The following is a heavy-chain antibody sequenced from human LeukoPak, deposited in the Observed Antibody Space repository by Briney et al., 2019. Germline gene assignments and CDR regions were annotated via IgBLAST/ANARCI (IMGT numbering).Heavy chain of an antibody. CDR2: INPNSGGT. CDR1: GYTFTAYY. V-gene: IGHV1-2*02. J-gene: IGHJ4*02. Sequence: ASVKVSCKASGYTFTAYYIHWVRQAPGQGLEWMGWINPNSGGTNYAQKFQGRVTMTRDTSISAAYMELNRLRSDDTAVYYCARDGRDGYNLVHYWGQGTLVTVSS. CDR3: ARDGRDGYNLVHY. D-gene: IGHD5-24*01.